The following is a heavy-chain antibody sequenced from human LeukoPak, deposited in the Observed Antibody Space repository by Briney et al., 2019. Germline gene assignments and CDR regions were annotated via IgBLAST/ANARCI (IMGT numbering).Heavy chain of an antibody. D-gene: IGHD3-16*02. CDR3: ARGQKKGVIIQVLGFDP. Sequence: PSETLSLTCTVSGGSISSYYWSWTRQPPGKGLEWIGYIYYSGSTNYNPSLKSRVTISVDTSKNQFSLKLSSVTAADTAVYCCARGQKKGVIIQVLGFDPWGQGTLVTVSS. CDR1: GGSISSYY. CDR2: IYYSGST. J-gene: IGHJ5*02. V-gene: IGHV4-59*12.